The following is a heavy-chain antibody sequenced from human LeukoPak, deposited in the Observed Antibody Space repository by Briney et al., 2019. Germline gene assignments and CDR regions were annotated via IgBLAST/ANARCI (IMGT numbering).Heavy chain of an antibody. D-gene: IGHD6-13*01. Sequence: SETLSLTCTVSGGSISSSAYYWNWIRQPPGKGLEWIGSIYYRVSTYYNPSLKSRVTISVDTSKNQFSLKLSSVTAADTAVYYCARDTTYSSSWYSEKRDAFDIWGQGTMVTVSS. CDR2: IYYRVST. V-gene: IGHV4-39*07. CDR1: GGSISSSAYY. J-gene: IGHJ3*02. CDR3: ARDTTYSSSWYSEKRDAFDI.